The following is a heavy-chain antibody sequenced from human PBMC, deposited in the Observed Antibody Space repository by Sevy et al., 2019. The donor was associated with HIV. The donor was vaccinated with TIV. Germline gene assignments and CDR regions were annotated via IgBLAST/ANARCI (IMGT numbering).Heavy chain of an antibody. CDR1: GYTFTSYG. CDR2: ISAHNGNT. CDR3: ARGWVAVAGPYGTLDY. D-gene: IGHD6-19*01. V-gene: IGHV1-18*04. J-gene: IGHJ4*02. Sequence: ASVKVSCKASGYTFTSYGISWVRQAPGQGLEWMGWISAHNGNTNYAQKLQGRVTMTTDTSTSTAYMELRSLRSDDTAVYYCARGWVAVAGPYGTLDYWGQGTLVTVSS.